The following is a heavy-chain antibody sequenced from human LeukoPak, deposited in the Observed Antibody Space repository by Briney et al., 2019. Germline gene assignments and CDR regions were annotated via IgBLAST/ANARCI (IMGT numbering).Heavy chain of an antibody. CDR3: ARAPCTSCGQLDD. Sequence: PGGSLRLSCAASGFTFSSYSMNWVRQAPGKWLERVSSISSSSSYIYYADSVKGRFTISRDNAKNSLYLQMNSLRAEDTAVYYCARAPCTSCGQLDDWGEGTLVTVSS. V-gene: IGHV3-21*01. CDR2: ISSSSSYI. CDR1: GFTFSSYS. D-gene: IGHD2-2*01. J-gene: IGHJ4*02.